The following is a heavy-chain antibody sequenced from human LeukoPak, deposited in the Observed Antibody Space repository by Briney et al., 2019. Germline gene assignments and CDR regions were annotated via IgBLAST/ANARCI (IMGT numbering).Heavy chain of an antibody. CDR1: GFTFSDYY. D-gene: IGHD3-22*01. Sequence: GGSLRLSCAASGFTFSDYYMSWIRQAPGKGLEWVSYISSSGSTIYYADSVKGRFTISRDNAKNSLYLQMNSLRAEDTAVYYCARGGKYYDSSGYFPNWFDPWGQGTLVTVSS. CDR3: ARGGKYYDSSGYFPNWFDP. V-gene: IGHV3-11*01. CDR2: ISSSGSTI. J-gene: IGHJ5*02.